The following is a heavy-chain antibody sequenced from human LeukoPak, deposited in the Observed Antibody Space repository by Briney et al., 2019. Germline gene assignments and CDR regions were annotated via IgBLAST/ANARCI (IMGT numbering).Heavy chain of an antibody. CDR3: ARRSVVTANNFDTFDI. Sequence: PSETLSLTCTVSGGSIGSYYWNWIRQPPGKGLEWIGYIYYTGSNNCNPSLKSRVTMSLDTSKNQFSLKLSSVTAADTAVYYCARRSVVTANNFDTFDIWSQGTMVTVSS. D-gene: IGHD2-21*02. J-gene: IGHJ3*02. V-gene: IGHV4-59*08. CDR1: GGSIGSYY. CDR2: IYYTGSN.